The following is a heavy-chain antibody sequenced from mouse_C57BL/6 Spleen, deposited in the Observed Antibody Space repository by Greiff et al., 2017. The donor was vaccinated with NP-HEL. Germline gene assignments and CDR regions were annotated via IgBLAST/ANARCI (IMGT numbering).Heavy chain of an antibody. CDR2: IYPGDGDT. J-gene: IGHJ2*01. D-gene: IGHD1-1*01. V-gene: IGHV1-82*01. CDR1: GYAFSSSW. CDR3: ARCITTVEYYFDY. Sequence: VQLQQSGPELVKPGASVKISCKASGYAFSSSWMNWVKQRPGKGLEWIGRIYPGDGDTNYNGKFKGKATLTADKSSSTAYMQLSSLISEDSAVYFCARCITTVEYYFDYWGQGTTLTVSS.